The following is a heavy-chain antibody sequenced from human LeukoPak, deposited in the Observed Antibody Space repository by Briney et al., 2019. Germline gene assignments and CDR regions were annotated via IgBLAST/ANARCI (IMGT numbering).Heavy chain of an antibody. CDR2: INPNSGGT. CDR1: EYTFTGYY. D-gene: IGHD2-2*01. V-gene: IGHV1-2*06. Sequence: ASVKVSCKASEYTFTGYYIHWVRQAPGQGLEWMGRINPNSGGTNHAQKFQGRVTMTRDTSISTAYMELSRLRSDDTAVYYCAIICSSTSCFIDYWGQGTLVTVSS. CDR3: AIICSSTSCFIDY. J-gene: IGHJ4*02.